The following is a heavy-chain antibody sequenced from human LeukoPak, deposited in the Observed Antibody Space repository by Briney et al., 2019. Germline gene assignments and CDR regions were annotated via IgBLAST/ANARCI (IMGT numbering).Heavy chain of an antibody. Sequence: GGSLRLSCAASGFTFSTYWMNWVGQAPGKGLEWVANIKFDGSEKYYVDSVKGRFTISRDNTKNSLYLQMNSLRAEDTAMYYCTRGGGNFDYWGQGTLVTVSS. D-gene: IGHD2-15*01. CDR3: TRGGGNFDY. CDR1: GFTFSTYW. V-gene: IGHV3-7*01. J-gene: IGHJ4*02. CDR2: IKFDGSEK.